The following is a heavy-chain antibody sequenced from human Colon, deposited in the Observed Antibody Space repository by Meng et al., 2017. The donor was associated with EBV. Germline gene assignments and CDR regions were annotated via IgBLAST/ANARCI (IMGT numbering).Heavy chain of an antibody. Sequence: QMHPQGAGPGPVKPSGTLALTRAVSGGSIDSDNWWNWVRQTPGKGLEWIGEISHSGTTNYNPSLKSRVTISIDKSKNQFSLKLTSVTAADTAVYYCARDYYASGFVFDLWGQGTLVTVSS. CDR2: ISHSGTT. CDR3: ARDYYASGFVFDL. D-gene: IGHD3-10*01. V-gene: IGHV4-4*02. J-gene: IGHJ5*02. CDR1: GGSIDSDNW.